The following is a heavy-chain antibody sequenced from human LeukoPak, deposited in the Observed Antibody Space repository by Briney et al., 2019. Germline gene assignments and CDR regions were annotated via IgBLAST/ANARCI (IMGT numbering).Heavy chain of an antibody. J-gene: IGHJ4*02. CDR2: IDHRGNT. CDR3: ARHGTLDY. Sequence: SETLSLTCTVSGGSINNYYWSWIPQPPGKGLEWIGYIDHRGNTNYNPSLKSRVTMSVDTSKNQFSLKLSSVTAADTAVYYCARHGTLDYWGQGTLVTVSS. D-gene: IGHD1-26*01. V-gene: IGHV4-59*08. CDR1: GGSINNYY.